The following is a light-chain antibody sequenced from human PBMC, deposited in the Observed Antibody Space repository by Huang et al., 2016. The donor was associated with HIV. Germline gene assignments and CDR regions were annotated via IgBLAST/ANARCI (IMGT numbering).Light chain of an antibody. CDR3: QQSYSTLIT. J-gene: IGKJ5*01. CDR2: SAS. Sequence: IKMTHSPSSLSASVGDRVTITCRASKSIDGDLNWYQQKPGKAPKLLISSASTLHTGVPPRFSGSGSGTDYTLTIDNLQPDDFATYFCQQSYSTLITFGQGSRLDTK. CDR1: KSIDGD. V-gene: IGKV1-39*01.